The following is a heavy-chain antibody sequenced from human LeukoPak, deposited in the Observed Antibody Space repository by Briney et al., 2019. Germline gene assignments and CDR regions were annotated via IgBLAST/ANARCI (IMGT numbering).Heavy chain of an antibody. CDR1: GFTFSSYG. D-gene: IGHD5-18*01. CDR3: AKVRALRIQLWLPDY. J-gene: IGHJ4*02. V-gene: IGHV3-30*02. CDR2: IRYDGSNK. Sequence: GGSLRLSCAASGFTFSSYGMHWVRQAPGKGLEWVAFIRYDGSNKYYADSVKGRFTISRDNSKNTLYMQMNSLRAEDTAVYYCAKVRALRIQLWLPDYWGQGTLVTVSS.